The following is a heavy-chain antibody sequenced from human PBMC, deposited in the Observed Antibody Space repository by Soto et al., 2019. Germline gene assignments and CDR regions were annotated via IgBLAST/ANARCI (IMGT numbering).Heavy chain of an antibody. J-gene: IGHJ6*02. CDR1: CGSISSYY. CDR3: ARVTWFYGMDV. CDR2: IYYSGST. Sequence: PSETLSLTCTVSCGSISSYYWSWIRQPPGKGLEWIGYIYYSGSTNYNPSLKSRVTISVDTSKNQFSLKLSSVTAADTAVYYCARVTWFYGMDVWGQGTTVTVSS. D-gene: IGHD3-9*01. V-gene: IGHV4-59*01.